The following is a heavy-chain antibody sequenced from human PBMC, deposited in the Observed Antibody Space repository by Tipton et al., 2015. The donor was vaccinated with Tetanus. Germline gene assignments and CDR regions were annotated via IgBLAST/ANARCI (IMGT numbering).Heavy chain of an antibody. CDR1: GGSISSYY. Sequence: TLSLTCTVSGGSISSYYWSWIRQPPGKGLEWIGYIYYSGSTNYNPSLKSRVTISVDTSKNQFSLKLSSVTAADTAVYYCAMRTPYYDFWSGYQGSDYYGMDVWGQGTTVTVSS. J-gene: IGHJ6*02. D-gene: IGHD3-3*01. CDR2: IYYSGST. V-gene: IGHV4-59*12. CDR3: AMRTPYYDFWSGYQGSDYYGMDV.